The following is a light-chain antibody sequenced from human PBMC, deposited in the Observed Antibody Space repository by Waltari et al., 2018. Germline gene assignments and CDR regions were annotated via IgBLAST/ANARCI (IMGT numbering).Light chain of an antibody. Sequence: SYVLTQAPSVSVAPGQTARIPCRGSAIGFKSVHWYQQKPGQAPGGVVDDDGDRPSRIPERFSGSNSANTATLTISRVEAGDEADYYCQVWDTSSDHMVFGGGTKLTVL. J-gene: IGLJ3*02. CDR1: AIGFKS. CDR3: QVWDTSSDHMV. V-gene: IGLV3-21*02. CDR2: DDG.